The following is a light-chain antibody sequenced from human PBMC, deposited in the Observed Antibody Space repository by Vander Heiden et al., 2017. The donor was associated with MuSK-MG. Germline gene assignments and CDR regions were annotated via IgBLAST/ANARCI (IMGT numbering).Light chain of an antibody. Sequence: DIQMTHSASSLSASVEDRVTITCQASQDISNYLNWYQQKPGKAPKLLIYDESNLETGVPSRLSGSGSGKDFTFTISSLQPEDIATYYCQQYDNLPLTFGGGTKVEIK. V-gene: IGKV1-33*01. J-gene: IGKJ4*01. CDR1: QDISNY. CDR2: DES. CDR3: QQYDNLPLT.